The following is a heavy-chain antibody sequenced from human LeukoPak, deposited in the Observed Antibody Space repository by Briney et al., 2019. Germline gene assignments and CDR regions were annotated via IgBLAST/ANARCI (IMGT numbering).Heavy chain of an antibody. CDR2: ISAYNGNT. J-gene: IGHJ1*01. CDR3: AREAAEAGTKYFQH. V-gene: IGHV1-18*01. D-gene: IGHD6-19*01. CDR1: GYTFTSYG. Sequence: ASVKVSCKASGYTFTSYGISWVRQAPGQGLEWMGWISAYNGNTNYAQKLQGRVTMTTDTPTSTAYMELRSLRSDDTAVYYCAREAAEAGTKYFQHWGQGTLVTVSS.